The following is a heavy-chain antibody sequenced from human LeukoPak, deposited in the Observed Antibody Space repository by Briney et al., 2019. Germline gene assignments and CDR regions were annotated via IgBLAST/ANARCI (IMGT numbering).Heavy chain of an antibody. Sequence: PGGSLRLSCAASGFTFSSYSMNWVRQAPGKGLEWVSSISSSSSYIYYADSVKGRFTISRDNAKNSLYLQMNSLRAEDAAVYYCARFDPERAFDIWGQGTMVTVSS. CDR2: ISSSSSYI. V-gene: IGHV3-21*01. J-gene: IGHJ3*02. CDR1: GFTFSSYS. D-gene: IGHD3-9*01. CDR3: ARFDPERAFDI.